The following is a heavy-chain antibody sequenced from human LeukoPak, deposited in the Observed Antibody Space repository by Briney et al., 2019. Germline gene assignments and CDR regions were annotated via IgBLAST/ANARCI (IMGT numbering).Heavy chain of an antibody. CDR1: GFTFSSFA. J-gene: IGHJ4*02. Sequence: PGGSLRLSCAASGFTFSSFAMSWVRQAPGKGLEWVSPISGSGGSTYYADSVRGRFTISRDNSKNTLYLQMNSLRAEDTAVYYCAKPKYQLPYSRSYYFDYWGQGTLVTVSS. CDR3: AKPKYQLPYSRSYYFDY. V-gene: IGHV3-23*01. D-gene: IGHD2-2*01. CDR2: ISGSGGST.